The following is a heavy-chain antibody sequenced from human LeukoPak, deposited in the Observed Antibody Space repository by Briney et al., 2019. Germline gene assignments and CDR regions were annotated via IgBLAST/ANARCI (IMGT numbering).Heavy chain of an antibody. J-gene: IGHJ3*02. D-gene: IGHD3-3*01. CDR2: INHSGST. Sequence: SETLSLTCAVYGESFSGYYWSWIRQPPGKGLEWIGEINHSGSTNYNPSLKSRVTISVDTSKNQFSLKLSSVTAADTAVYYCARARVVLFHRFGAFDIWGQGTMVTVSS. V-gene: IGHV4-34*01. CDR1: GESFSGYY. CDR3: ARARVVLFHRFGAFDI.